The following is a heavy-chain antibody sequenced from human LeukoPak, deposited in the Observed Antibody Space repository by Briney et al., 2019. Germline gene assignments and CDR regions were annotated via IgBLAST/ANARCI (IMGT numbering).Heavy chain of an antibody. CDR3: ARARGFYYYYGMDV. Sequence: SETLSLTCTVSGGSISSSSYYWGWIRQPPGKGLEWIGSIYYSGITYYNPSLKSRVTISVDTSKNQFSLKLSSVTAADTAVYYCARARGFYYYYGMDVWGQGTTVTVSS. CDR1: GGSISSSSYY. V-gene: IGHV4-39*01. CDR2: IYYSGIT. J-gene: IGHJ6*02. D-gene: IGHD3-22*01.